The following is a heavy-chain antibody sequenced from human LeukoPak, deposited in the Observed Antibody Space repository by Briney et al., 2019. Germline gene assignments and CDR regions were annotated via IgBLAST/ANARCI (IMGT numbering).Heavy chain of an antibody. CDR2: IRSKAYGGTT. V-gene: IGHV3-49*04. Sequence: PGGSLRLSCAASGFTFSDYYMSWVRQAPGKGLEWVGFIRSKAYGGTTEYAASVRGRFTISRDDSKSIAYLQMNSLKTEDTAVYYCTRGYSGSFFYYFDYWGQGTLVTVSS. CDR1: GFTFSDYY. CDR3: TRGYSGSFFYYFDY. J-gene: IGHJ4*02. D-gene: IGHD1-26*01.